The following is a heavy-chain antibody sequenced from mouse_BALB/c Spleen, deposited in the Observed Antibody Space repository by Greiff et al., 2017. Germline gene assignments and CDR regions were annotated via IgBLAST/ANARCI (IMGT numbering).Heavy chain of an antibody. J-gene: IGHJ4*01. CDR1: GFTFSSYA. CDR3: AREGYGSAMDY. CDR2: ISSGGSYT. V-gene: IGHV5-9-4*01. Sequence: EVKLVESGGGLVKPGGSLKLSCAASGFTFSSYAMSWVRQSPEKRLEWVAEISSGGSYTYYPDTVTGRFTISRDNAKNTLYLEMSSLRSEDTAMYYCAREGYGSAMDYWGQGTSVTVSS. D-gene: IGHD1-1*01.